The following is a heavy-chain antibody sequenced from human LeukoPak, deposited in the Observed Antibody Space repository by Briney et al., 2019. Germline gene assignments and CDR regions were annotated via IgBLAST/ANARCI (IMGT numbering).Heavy chain of an antibody. CDR1: GFTFSSYA. Sequence: PGGSLRLSCSAPGFTFSSYAIHRVRQAPRKGLEYVSAITSNGGSTYYADSVKGRFTISRDNAKNTLYLQMNSLRAEDTAVYYCARGGSRPEALGDTFDIWGQGTMVTVSS. CDR2: ITSNGGST. V-gene: IGHV3-64*04. CDR3: ARGGSRPEALGDTFDI. D-gene: IGHD1-26*01. J-gene: IGHJ3*02.